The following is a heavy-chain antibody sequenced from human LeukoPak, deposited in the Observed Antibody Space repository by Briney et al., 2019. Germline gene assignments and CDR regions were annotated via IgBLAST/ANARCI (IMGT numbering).Heavy chain of an antibody. CDR1: GGSINDYY. V-gene: IGHV4-59*01. Sequence: SETLSLTCTVSGGSINDYYWSWIRQPPGKELEWIGYIYYSGNTNYNPSFKSRVTISVDTPKNKFFLKLSSVTAADTAVYHCARGCSTTSCNNWFDPWGQGALVTVSS. CDR2: IYYSGNT. CDR3: ARGCSTTSCNNWFDP. D-gene: IGHD2-2*01. J-gene: IGHJ5*02.